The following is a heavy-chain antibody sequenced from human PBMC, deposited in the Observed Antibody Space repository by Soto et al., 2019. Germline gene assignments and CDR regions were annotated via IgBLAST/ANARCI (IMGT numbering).Heavy chain of an antibody. CDR1: GFTFSSFW. CDR2: IKQDGSEK. Sequence: GGSRRLSCADSGFTFSSFWMSWVRQAPGKGLEWVANIKQDGSEKYYVDSVKGRFTISRDNAKNSLYLQLNSLRAEDTAVYYCAREGWSTGRYYFDNWGQGTLVTVSS. CDR3: AREGWSTGRYYFDN. V-gene: IGHV3-7*04. D-gene: IGHD6-19*01. J-gene: IGHJ4*02.